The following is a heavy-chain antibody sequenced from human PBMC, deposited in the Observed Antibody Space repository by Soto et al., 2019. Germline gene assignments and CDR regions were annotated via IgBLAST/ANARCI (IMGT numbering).Heavy chain of an antibody. D-gene: IGHD1-20*01. V-gene: IGHV4-34*01. CDR1: GGSFSGYY. J-gene: IGHJ5*02. Sequence: SETLSLTCAVYGGSFSGYYWSWIRQPPGKGLEWIGEINHSGSTNYNPSLKSRVTISVDTSKNQFSLKLSSVTAADTAVYYCARGVTGTTPGHNWFDPRGQGTLVTVSS. CDR3: ARGVTGTTPGHNWFDP. CDR2: INHSGST.